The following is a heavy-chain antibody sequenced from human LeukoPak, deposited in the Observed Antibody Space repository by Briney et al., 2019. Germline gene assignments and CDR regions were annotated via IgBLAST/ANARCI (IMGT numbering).Heavy chain of an antibody. CDR3: ARDSYGMDV. Sequence: GGSLRLSCAASGFTFSSYGMHWVRQARGKGLEWVAVIWYDGSNKYYADSVKGRFTISRDNSKNTLYRQMNSLRAEDTAVYYCARDSYGMDVWGQGTTVTVSS. V-gene: IGHV3-33*01. J-gene: IGHJ6*02. CDR1: GFTFSSYG. CDR2: IWYDGSNK.